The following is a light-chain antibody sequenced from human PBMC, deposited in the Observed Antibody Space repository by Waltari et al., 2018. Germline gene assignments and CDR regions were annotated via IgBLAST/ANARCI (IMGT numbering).Light chain of an antibody. Sequence: DIQMNQSPSSLSASVGDRVTITCPASQSISSYLNWYQHKPGKAPKLLIYAASGLQSGVPSRFSVSGSGTDFTLTISSLQPEDFATYYCQQNYSTPPITFGQGTRLEIK. CDR2: AAS. V-gene: IGKV1-39*01. J-gene: IGKJ5*01. CDR3: QQNYSTPPIT. CDR1: QSISSY.